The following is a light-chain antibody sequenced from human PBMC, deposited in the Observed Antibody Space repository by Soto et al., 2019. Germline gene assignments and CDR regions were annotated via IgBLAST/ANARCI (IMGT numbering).Light chain of an antibody. CDR1: QDIDRW. CDR2: AAS. J-gene: IGKJ1*01. V-gene: IGKV1-12*01. Sequence: IQMTQSPTSLSAPVGDTVAITSRASQDIDRWLAWYQQKPGEAPKVLIYAASSLQSGVPSRFSGSGSETDFTLTISSLQPEHFATYSCQQSYITTWTFGQG. CDR3: QQSYITTWT.